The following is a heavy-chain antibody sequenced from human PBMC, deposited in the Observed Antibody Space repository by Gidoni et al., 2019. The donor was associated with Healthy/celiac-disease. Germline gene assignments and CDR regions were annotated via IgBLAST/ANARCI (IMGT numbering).Heavy chain of an antibody. CDR1: GYTFTGYY. V-gene: IGHV1-2*04. Sequence: QVQLVQSGAEVKKPGASVKVSCKASGYTFTGYYMHWVRQAPGQGLEWMGWINPNSGGTNYAQKFQGWVTMTRDTSISTAYMELSRLRSERYCSSTSCYGMGQNWFDPWGQGTLVTVSS. D-gene: IGHD2-2*01. CDR2: INPNSGGT. J-gene: IGHJ5*02. CDR3: CYGMGQNWFDP.